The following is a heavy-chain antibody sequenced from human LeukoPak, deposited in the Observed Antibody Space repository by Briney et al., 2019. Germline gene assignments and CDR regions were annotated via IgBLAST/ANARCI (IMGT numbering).Heavy chain of an antibody. V-gene: IGHV4-4*07. CDR2: IYTSGST. Sequence: SETLSLTCTVSGGSISSYYWSWIRQPAGKGLEWIGRIYTSGSTNYNPSLKSRVTMSVDTSKNQFSLKLSSVTAADTAVYYCARDLPNWNDDGVYYYYYMDVWGKGTTVTVSS. CDR1: GGSISSYY. CDR3: ARDLPNWNDDGVYYYYYMDV. J-gene: IGHJ6*03. D-gene: IGHD1-20*01.